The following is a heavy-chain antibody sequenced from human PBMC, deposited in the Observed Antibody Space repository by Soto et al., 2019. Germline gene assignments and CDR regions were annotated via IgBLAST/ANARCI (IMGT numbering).Heavy chain of an antibody. V-gene: IGHV3-30-3*01. Sequence: QVQLVESGGGVVQPGRSLRLSCAASGFTFSSYAKHWVPQAPGKGLEWVAVISYDGSNKYYADSVKGRFTISRDNSKNTLYLQINSLRAEDTAVYYCARDARVPAASYYYYGMDVWVQGTTVTVSS. CDR1: GFTFSSYA. CDR2: ISYDGSNK. J-gene: IGHJ6*02. D-gene: IGHD2-2*01. CDR3: ARDARVPAASYYYYGMDV.